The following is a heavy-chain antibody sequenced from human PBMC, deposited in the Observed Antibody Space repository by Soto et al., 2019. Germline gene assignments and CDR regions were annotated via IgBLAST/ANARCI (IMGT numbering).Heavy chain of an antibody. Sequence: EVQLVESGGGLVQPGGSLKLSCAASGFTFSDSAMHWVRQASGKGLEWVGRIRSKALSYATAYAASVQGRFTISRDDSKNTAYLQMNRLKTEDTAVYYCLRASWNYYYYGMDIWGQGTTVTVSS. V-gene: IGHV3-73*02. CDR2: IRSKALSYAT. J-gene: IGHJ6*02. CDR3: LRASWNYYYYGMDI. CDR1: GFTFSDSA. D-gene: IGHD1-1*01.